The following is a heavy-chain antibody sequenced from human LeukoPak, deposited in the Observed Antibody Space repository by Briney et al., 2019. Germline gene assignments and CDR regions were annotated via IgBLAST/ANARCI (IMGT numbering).Heavy chain of an antibody. CDR2: IKQDGSEK. CDR3: ARGDYDILTGYVDY. V-gene: IGHV3-7*01. D-gene: IGHD3-9*01. J-gene: IGHJ4*02. Sequence: GGSLRLSCAASGFTFSSYWMSRVRQAPGKGLEWVANIKQDGSEKYYVDSVKGRFTISRDNAKNSLYLQMNCLRAEDTAVYYCARGDYDILTGYVDYWGQGTLVTVSS. CDR1: GFTFSSYW.